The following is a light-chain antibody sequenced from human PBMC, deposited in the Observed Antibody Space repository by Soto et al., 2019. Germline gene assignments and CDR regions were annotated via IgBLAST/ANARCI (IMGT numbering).Light chain of an antibody. Sequence: QSALTQPPSASGAPGQSVTISCTGTSSDVGGYNDVSWYQQRPGKAPKLMIYEVNKRPSGVPDRFSGSKSGNTASLTVAGLQDEDEADYYCSSYADNNRFDVFGSGTKVTVL. CDR1: SSDVGGYND. CDR2: EVN. V-gene: IGLV2-8*01. J-gene: IGLJ1*01. CDR3: SSYADNNRFDV.